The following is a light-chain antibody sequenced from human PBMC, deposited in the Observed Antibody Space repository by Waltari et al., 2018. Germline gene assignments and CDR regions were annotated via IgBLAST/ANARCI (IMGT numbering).Light chain of an antibody. Sequence: QSVLTQPPSASGTPGQRVTISCSGSSSNIGRNTVNWYKQLPGTAPKLLIYSHNQRPSGVPDRFSGSKSGTSASLAISGLQSEDEADYYCAAWDESLDGVVFGGGTKLTVL. CDR3: AAWDESLDGVV. J-gene: IGLJ2*01. V-gene: IGLV1-44*01. CDR1: SSNIGRNT. CDR2: SHN.